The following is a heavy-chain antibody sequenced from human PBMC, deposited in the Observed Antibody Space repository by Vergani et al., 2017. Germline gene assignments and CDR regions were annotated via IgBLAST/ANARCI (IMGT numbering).Heavy chain of an antibody. D-gene: IGHD5-18*01. J-gene: IGHJ4*02. Sequence: ESGPALVKPTQTLTLTCTFSGFSFGDYAMTWVRQAPGKGLEWVAFIRNKAYGGTTEYAASVKGRFTISRDDSKRLAYLQLSGLKTEDTAVYFCSRGRGYSFGYSDYWGQGTLVTVSS. CDR1: GFSFGDYA. CDR2: IRNKAYGGTT. CDR3: SRGRGYSFGYSDY. V-gene: IGHV3-49*04.